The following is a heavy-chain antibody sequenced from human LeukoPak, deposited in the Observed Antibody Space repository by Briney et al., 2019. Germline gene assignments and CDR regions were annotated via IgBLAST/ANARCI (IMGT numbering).Heavy chain of an antibody. CDR3: ARVGDSGSPFDY. V-gene: IGHV1-24*01. J-gene: IGHJ4*02. CDR1: GYTLTELS. Sequence: ASVKVSCKVSGYTLTELSMHWVRQAPGKGLEWMGGFDPEDGETIYAQKFQGRVTMTEDISTDTAYMELSSLRSEDTAVYYCARVGDSGSPFDYWGQGTLVTVSS. CDR2: FDPEDGET. D-gene: IGHD3-10*01.